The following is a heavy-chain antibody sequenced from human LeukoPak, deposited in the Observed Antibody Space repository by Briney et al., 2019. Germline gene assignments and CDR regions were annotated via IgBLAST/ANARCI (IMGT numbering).Heavy chain of an antibody. J-gene: IGHJ4*02. CDR3: ARGGSDSSGWYGGYYFDY. D-gene: IGHD6-19*01. V-gene: IGHV4-59*01. CDR1: GGSISSYY. CDR2: IYYSGST. Sequence: SETLSLTCTVSGGSISSYYWSWIRQPPGKGLEWIGYIYYSGSTNYNPSLKSRVTISVDTSKNQFSLKLSSVTAADTAVYYCARGGSDSSGWYGGYYFDYWGQGTLVTVSS.